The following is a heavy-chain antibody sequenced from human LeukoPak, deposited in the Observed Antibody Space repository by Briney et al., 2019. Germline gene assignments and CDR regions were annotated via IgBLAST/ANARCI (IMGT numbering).Heavy chain of an antibody. J-gene: IGHJ6*02. CDR3: VHGYSFGPYGMDV. D-gene: IGHD2-15*01. CDR1: GFPFSSYA. CDR2: ISDSGGST. V-gene: IGHV3-64D*09. Sequence: GGSLRLSCSASGFPFSSYAMHWVRQPPGKGLEYVSAISDSGGSTYYADSVKGRFTISRDNSKNTLYLQMSSLRAEDTAVYFCVHGYSFGPYGMDVWGQGTTVTVSS.